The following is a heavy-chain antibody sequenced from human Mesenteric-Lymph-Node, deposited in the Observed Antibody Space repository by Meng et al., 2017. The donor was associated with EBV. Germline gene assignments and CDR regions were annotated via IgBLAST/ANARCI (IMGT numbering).Heavy chain of an antibody. Sequence: QVQLQESGPGLVQPSGTLSLTSAVSSGSISNSNRWSWVRQPPGKGLQWIGEIFHSGGTNYNPSLKSRVTISVDKSKNQFSLKVNSLTAADTAVYYCARITFGGAIGDWGQGTLVTVSS. CDR1: SGSISNSNR. J-gene: IGHJ4*02. D-gene: IGHD3-16*02. CDR3: ARITFGGAIGD. V-gene: IGHV4-4*02. CDR2: IFHSGGT.